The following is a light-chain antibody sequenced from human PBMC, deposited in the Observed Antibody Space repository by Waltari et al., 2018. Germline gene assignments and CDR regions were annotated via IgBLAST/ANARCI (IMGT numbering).Light chain of an antibody. J-gene: IGKJ4*01. Sequence: EIVLTQSPATLSLSPGERATLSCRASQSVSSYLAWYQQKPGQAPRLLIYDASNRATGSTARFSGSGSGTDFTLTISSLEPEDFAVYYCQQRSNWPPVNFGGGTKVEIK. CDR1: QSVSSY. CDR2: DAS. V-gene: IGKV3-11*01. CDR3: QQRSNWPPVN.